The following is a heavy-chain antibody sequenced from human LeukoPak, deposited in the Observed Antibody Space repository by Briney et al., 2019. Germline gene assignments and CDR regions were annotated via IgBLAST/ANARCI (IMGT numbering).Heavy chain of an antibody. J-gene: IGHJ6*02. V-gene: IGHV1-58*01. CDR2: IVVGSGNT. CDR1: GSTFTSSA. D-gene: IGHD1-26*01. CDR3: AADSGSYLLDYYYGMDV. Sequence: PVKVSCKASGSTFTSSAVQWVRQARGQRLEWIGWIVVGSGNTNYAQKFQERVTITRDMSTSTAYMELSSLRSEDTAVYYCAADSGSYLLDYYYGMDVWGQGTTVTVSS.